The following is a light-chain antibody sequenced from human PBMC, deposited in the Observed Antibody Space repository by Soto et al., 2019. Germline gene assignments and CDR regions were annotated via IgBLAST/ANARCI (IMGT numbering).Light chain of an antibody. J-gene: IGLJ1*01. CDR2: EVS. V-gene: IGLV2-14*01. Sequence: QSALTQPASVSGSPGQSITISCTGTSSDVGGYDSVSRYQQHPGKAPKLMIYEVSNRPSGVSNRFSGSKSGNTASLTISGLQAEDEADYFCSSYTSSSTPYVFGTGTKLTVL. CDR3: SSYTSSSTPYV. CDR1: SSDVGGYDS.